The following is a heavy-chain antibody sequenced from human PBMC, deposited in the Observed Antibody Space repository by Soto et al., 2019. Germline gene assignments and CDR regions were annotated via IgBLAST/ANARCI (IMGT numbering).Heavy chain of an antibody. CDR3: ARDPSIVLVPAATYYYYYYGMDV. J-gene: IGHJ6*02. CDR1: GFTFSSYA. V-gene: IGHV3-7*01. CDR2: IKQDGSEK. D-gene: IGHD2-2*01. Sequence: PGESLKISCAASGFTFSSYAMSWVRQAPGKGLEWVANIKQDGSEKYYVDSVKGRFTISRDNAKNSLYLQMNSLRAEDTAVYYCARDPSIVLVPAATYYYYYYGMDVWGQGTTVTVSS.